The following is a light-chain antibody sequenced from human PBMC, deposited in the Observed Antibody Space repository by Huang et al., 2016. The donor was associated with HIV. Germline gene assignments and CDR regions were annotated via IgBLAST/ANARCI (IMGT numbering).Light chain of an antibody. CDR3: QHYYIAPPT. Sequence: DIQMTQSPSSLSASVGDRVTITCRASQGIGDFLAWFQQKTGKAPKFLLYGASRLEAGVPYRFSGSGSGTDFTLTISSLQPEDFATYYCQHYYIAPPTFGQGTKLEIK. CDR2: GAS. J-gene: IGKJ2*01. V-gene: IGKV1-NL1*01. CDR1: QGIGDF.